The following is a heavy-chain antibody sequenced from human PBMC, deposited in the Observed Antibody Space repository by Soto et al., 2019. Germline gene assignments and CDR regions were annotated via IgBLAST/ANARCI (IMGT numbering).Heavy chain of an antibody. CDR2: INEDGSVK. CDR1: GFTVSTSY. J-gene: IGHJ4*02. V-gene: IGHV3-7*01. Sequence: PGGSMRIACAASGFTVSTSYMTLALQTPEKGPEWVASINEDGSVKQYVDSVKGRFTISRDNAKNSLYLQMNSLGAEDTAVYYCATAHRVATMYWGQRTPVIVSS. CDR3: ATAHRVATMY. D-gene: IGHD5-12*01.